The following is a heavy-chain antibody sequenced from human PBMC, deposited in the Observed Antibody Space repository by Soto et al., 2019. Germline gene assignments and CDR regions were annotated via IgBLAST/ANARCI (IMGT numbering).Heavy chain of an antibody. V-gene: IGHV1-18*01. D-gene: IGHD3-3*01. CDR2: ISAYNGNT. Sequence: ASVKVSCKASGYTFTIYGIIWVRQSPGQGLEWMGWISAYNGNTNYAQKLQGRVTMTTDTSTSTAYMELRSLKTEDTAVYYCARTPQAGNDFHVSGQGTTVTVSS. CDR3: ARTPQAGNDFHV. J-gene: IGHJ6*02. CDR1: GYTFTIYG.